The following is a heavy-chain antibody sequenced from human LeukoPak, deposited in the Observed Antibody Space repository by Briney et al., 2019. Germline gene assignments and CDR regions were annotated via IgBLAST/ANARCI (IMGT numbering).Heavy chain of an antibody. CDR3: AKGSDYYDSSGDY. D-gene: IGHD3-22*01. J-gene: IGHJ4*02. V-gene: IGHV3-23*01. Sequence: QPGGSLRLSCAASGFTFSSYGMHWVRQAPGKGLEWVSAISGSGSSTYYADSVKGRFTISRDNSKNTLYLQMNSLRAEDTAVYYCAKGSDYYDSSGDYWGQGTLVTVSS. CDR2: ISGSGSST. CDR1: GFTFSSYG.